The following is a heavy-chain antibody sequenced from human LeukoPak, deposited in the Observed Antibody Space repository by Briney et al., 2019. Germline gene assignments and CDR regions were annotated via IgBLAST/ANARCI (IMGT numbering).Heavy chain of an antibody. CDR1: GFTFSSYG. D-gene: IGHD6-19*01. CDR2: IRYDGTNK. V-gene: IGHV3-30*02. J-gene: IGHJ4*02. Sequence: GGSLRLSCAASGFTFSSYGMNWVRQAPGKGLEWVAYIRYDGTNKYYADSVKGRFTISRDNSNYTLYLQMNSLRAEDTAVYYCASLTAVAGTRGYWGQGTLVTVSS. CDR3: ASLTAVAGTRGY.